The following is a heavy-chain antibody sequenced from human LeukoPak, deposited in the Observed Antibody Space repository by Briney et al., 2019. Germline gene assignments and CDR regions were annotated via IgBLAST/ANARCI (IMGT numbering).Heavy chain of an antibody. D-gene: IGHD3-9*01. CDR3: AKGSHYDILTGYDY. CDR2: ISWSSGSI. J-gene: IGHJ4*02. V-gene: IGHV3-9*03. CDR1: GFTFDDYA. Sequence: GGSLRLSCAASGFTFDDYAMHWVRQAPGKGLEWVSGISWSSGSIGYADSVKGRFTISRDNAKNSLYLQMNSLRAEDMALYYCAKGSHYDILTGYDYWGQGTLVTVSS.